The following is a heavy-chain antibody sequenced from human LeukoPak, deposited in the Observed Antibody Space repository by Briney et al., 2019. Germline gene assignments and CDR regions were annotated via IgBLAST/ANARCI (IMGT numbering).Heavy chain of an antibody. CDR3: ARVESIAAAGYFDY. V-gene: IGHV1-2*02. CDR1: GYTFTGYY. Sequence: ASVTVSCKASGYTFTGYYMHWVRQAPGQGLEWMGWFNPNSGGTNYAQKFQGRVTMTRDTSISTAYMELSRLRSDDTAVYYCARVESIAAAGYFDYWGQGTLVTVSS. J-gene: IGHJ4*02. D-gene: IGHD6-13*01. CDR2: FNPNSGGT.